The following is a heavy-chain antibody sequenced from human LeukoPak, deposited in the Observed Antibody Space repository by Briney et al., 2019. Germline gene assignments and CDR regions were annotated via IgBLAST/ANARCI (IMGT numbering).Heavy chain of an antibody. CDR3: ASDYYGSGSLLGVI. Sequence: GGSLRLSCAASGFTVSSNYMNWVRQAPGKGLEWVSVIYSGGSTYYADSVKGRFTISRDNSKNTLYLQMNSLRAEDTAVYYCASDYYGSGSLLGVIWGQGTMVTVSS. V-gene: IGHV3-53*05. J-gene: IGHJ3*02. D-gene: IGHD3-10*01. CDR1: GFTVSSNY. CDR2: IYSGGST.